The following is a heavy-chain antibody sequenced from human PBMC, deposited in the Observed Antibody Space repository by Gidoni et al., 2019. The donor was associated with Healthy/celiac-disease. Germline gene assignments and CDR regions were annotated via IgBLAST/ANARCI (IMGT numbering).Heavy chain of an antibody. CDR2: IIPIFGTA. J-gene: IGHJ4*02. Sequence: QSAEWMGGIIPIFGTANYAQKFQGRVTITADESTSTAYMELSSLRSEDTAVYYCARDKSRYSSGWGPFDYWGQGTLVTVSS. V-gene: IGHV1-69*01. CDR3: ARDKSRYSSGWGPFDY. D-gene: IGHD6-19*01.